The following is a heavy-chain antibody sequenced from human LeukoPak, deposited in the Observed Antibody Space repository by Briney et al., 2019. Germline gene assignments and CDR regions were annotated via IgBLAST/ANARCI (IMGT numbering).Heavy chain of an antibody. CDR1: GFTFGDYA. CDR2: IRSKAYGGTT. J-gene: IGHJ3*02. CDR3: TRHEEDYGDYEAAFDI. V-gene: IGHV3-49*04. Sequence: GSLRLSCTASGFTFGDYAMSWVRQAPGKGLEWVGFIRSKAYGGTTEYAASVEGRFTISRDDSKSIAYLQMNSLKTEDTAVYYRTRHEEDYGDYEAAFDIWGQGTMVTVSS. D-gene: IGHD4-17*01.